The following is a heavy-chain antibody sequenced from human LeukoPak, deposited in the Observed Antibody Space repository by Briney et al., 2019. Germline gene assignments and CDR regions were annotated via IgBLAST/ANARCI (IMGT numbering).Heavy chain of an antibody. D-gene: IGHD3-10*01. J-gene: IGHJ4*02. CDR1: GGTFSSYA. V-gene: IGHV1-69*05. CDR3: ASRGGPEGLDY. Sequence: SVKVSCKASGGTFSSYAISWLRQAPGQALEWMGGIIPLFGTANYSQKLQVRGTVTTDEATSTTYMELSSLRSEDTAVYYCASRGGPEGLDYWGQGTLVTVSS. CDR2: IIPLFGTA.